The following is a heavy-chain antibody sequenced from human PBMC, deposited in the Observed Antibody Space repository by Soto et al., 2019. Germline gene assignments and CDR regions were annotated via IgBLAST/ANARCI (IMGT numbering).Heavy chain of an antibody. CDR2: ISGSGGST. J-gene: IGHJ4*02. CDR1: GFTFSSYA. Sequence: GGSLRLSCAASGFTFSSYAMSWVRQAPGKGLEWVSAISGSGGSTYYADSVKGRFTISRDNSKNTLYLQMNSLRAEDTAVYYCVRSNDYSLRESDYWGQGTLVTVSS. D-gene: IGHD4-4*01. CDR3: VRSNDYSLRESDY. V-gene: IGHV3-23*01.